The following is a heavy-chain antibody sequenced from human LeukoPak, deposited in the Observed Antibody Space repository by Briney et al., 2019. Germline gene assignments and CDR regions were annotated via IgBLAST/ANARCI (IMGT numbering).Heavy chain of an antibody. V-gene: IGHV3-66*01. CDR2: IYSGGST. D-gene: IGHD6-6*01. Sequence: GGSLRLSCAASGFTVSSNYMSWVRQAPGKGLEWVSVIYSGGSTYYADSVKGRFTISRDNSKNTLYLQMNSLRAEDTAVYYCARDLLMQLPTYYYYYGMDVWGQGTTVTVSS. CDR3: ARDLLMQLPTYYYYYGMDV. CDR1: GFTVSSNY. J-gene: IGHJ6*02.